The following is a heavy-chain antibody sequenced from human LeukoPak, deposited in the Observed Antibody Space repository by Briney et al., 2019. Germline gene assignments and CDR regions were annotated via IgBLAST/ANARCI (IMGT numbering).Heavy chain of an antibody. CDR1: GFTFSDYY. Sequence: GGSLRLSCAASGFTFSDYYMSWIRQAPGKGLEWVSYISSSGSTIYYADSVKGRFTISGDNAKNSLYLQMNSLRAEDTAVYYCATGDYDILTDNWFDPWGQGTLVTVSS. CDR2: ISSSGSTI. D-gene: IGHD3-9*01. V-gene: IGHV3-11*01. J-gene: IGHJ5*02. CDR3: ATGDYDILTDNWFDP.